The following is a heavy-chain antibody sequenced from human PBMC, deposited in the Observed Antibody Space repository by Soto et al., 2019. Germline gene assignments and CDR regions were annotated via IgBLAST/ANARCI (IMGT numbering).Heavy chain of an antibody. CDR3: AKDARGDSSGYYLDY. CDR2: ISYDGSNK. CDR1: GFTFSSYG. V-gene: IGHV3-30*18. D-gene: IGHD3-22*01. J-gene: IGHJ4*02. Sequence: QVQLVESGGGVVQPGRSLRLSCAASGFTFSSYGMHWVRQAPGKGLEWVAVISYDGSNKYYADSVKGRFTISRDNSKNTLYLQMNSLRAEDTAVYYCAKDARGDSSGYYLDYWGQGTLVTVSS.